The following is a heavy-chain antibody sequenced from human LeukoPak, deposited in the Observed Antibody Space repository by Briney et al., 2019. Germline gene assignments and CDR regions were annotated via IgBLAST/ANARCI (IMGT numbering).Heavy chain of an antibody. D-gene: IGHD6-13*01. CDR2: ISPSGGST. CDR3: AKEPIVAVNGPV. CDR1: GFTFSSYA. J-gene: IGHJ6*04. V-gene: IGHV3-23*01. Sequence: GGSLRLSCAASGFTFSSYAMNWVRQAPGKGLEWVSAISPSGGSTYYADSVKGRFTISRDNSKNTLFLQMSSLRAEDTAVYYCAKEPIVAVNGPVWGIGTTVAISS.